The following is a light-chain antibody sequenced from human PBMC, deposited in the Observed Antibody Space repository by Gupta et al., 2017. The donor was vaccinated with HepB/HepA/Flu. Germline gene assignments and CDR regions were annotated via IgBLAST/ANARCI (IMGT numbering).Light chain of an antibody. J-gene: IGLJ3*02. V-gene: IGLV1-44*01. Sequence: QSVLTQPPSASGTPGQRATISCRGGNSNSGENTVAWYQQLPGTAPKLLIDSYNKRPSGVPDRFSGSKSGTSASLAISGLQSEDEAEYYCVAWDDRLNGWVVGGGTRVSVL. CDR2: SYN. CDR1: NSNSGENT. CDR3: VAWDDRLNGWV.